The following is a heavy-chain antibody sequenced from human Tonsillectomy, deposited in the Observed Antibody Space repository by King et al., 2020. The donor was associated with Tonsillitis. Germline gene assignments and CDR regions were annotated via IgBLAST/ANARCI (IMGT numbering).Heavy chain of an antibody. D-gene: IGHD6-19*01. CDR3: ARPRSGWANDAFDI. Sequence: VQLVESGAEVKKPGDSLKISCKGSGYNFTTYWLDWVRQMPGKGLEWMGIIYPGDSDTRYSPSFQGQVTISADKSITTAYLQWSSLKASDTAIYYCARPRSGWANDAFDIWGQGTMVTVSS. J-gene: IGHJ3*02. V-gene: IGHV5-51*03. CDR2: IYPGDSDT. CDR1: GYNFTTYW.